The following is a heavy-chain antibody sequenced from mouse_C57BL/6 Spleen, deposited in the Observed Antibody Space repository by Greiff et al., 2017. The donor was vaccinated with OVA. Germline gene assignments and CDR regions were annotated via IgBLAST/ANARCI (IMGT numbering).Heavy chain of an antibody. CDR2: ISYDGSN. V-gene: IGHV3-6*01. Sequence: VQLKESGPGLVKPSQSLSLTCSVTGYSITSGYYWNWIRQFPGNKLEWMGYISYDGSNNYNPSLKNRISITRDTSKNQFFLKLNSVTTEDTATYYGARGDVYWYFDVWGTGTTVTVSS. CDR1: GYSITSGYY. J-gene: IGHJ1*03. CDR3: ARGDVYWYFDV.